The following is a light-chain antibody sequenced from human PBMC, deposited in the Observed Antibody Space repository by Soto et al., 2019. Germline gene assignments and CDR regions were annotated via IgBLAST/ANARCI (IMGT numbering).Light chain of an antibody. CDR3: QQRRSWQVT. CDR2: DAS. Sequence: ENVFTQSPSTLSLSPCEGATLSCMASQSINTYLAWYQQKPGQAPRLLIYDASKRATGIPARFSGSGSGTNFTLTISSLEPEDFAVYYCQQRRSWQVTFGQGTRLEIK. J-gene: IGKJ5*01. CDR1: QSINTY. V-gene: IGKV3D-11*02.